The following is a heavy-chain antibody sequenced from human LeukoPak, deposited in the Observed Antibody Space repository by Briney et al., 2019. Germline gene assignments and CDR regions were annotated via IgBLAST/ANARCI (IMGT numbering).Heavy chain of an antibody. CDR3: ASTNYYDSSGYYFLAGVLDY. V-gene: IGHV1-69*02. CDR1: GYTFTGYY. J-gene: IGHJ4*02. D-gene: IGHD3-22*01. Sequence: SVKVSCKASGYTFTGYYMHWVRQAPGQGLEWMGRIIPILGIANYAQKFQGRVTITADKSTSTAYMELSSLRSEDTAVYYCASTNYYDSSGYYFLAGVLDYWGQGTLVTVSS. CDR2: IIPILGIA.